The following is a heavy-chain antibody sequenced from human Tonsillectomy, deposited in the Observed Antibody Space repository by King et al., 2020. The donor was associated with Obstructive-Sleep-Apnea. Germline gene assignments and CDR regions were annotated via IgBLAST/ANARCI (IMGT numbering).Heavy chain of an antibody. CDR1: GFTFSTYS. J-gene: IGHJ6*02. CDR3: VRDYSVVSGLDV. D-gene: IGHD2-15*01. Sequence: VQLVESGGGLVKPGGSLRLSCVASGFTFSTYSINWVRQAPGKGLEWVSLIISSSSYIYYADSVKGRFTISRDNAKNSLYLQINSLRAEDTAVYYCVRDYSVVSGLDVWGQGTTVTVSS. CDR2: IISSSSYI. V-gene: IGHV3-21*01.